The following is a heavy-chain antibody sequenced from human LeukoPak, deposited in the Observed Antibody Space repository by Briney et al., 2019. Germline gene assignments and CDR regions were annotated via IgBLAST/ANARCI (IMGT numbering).Heavy chain of an antibody. CDR1: GGTFSSYA. Sequence: SVKVSCKASGGTFSSYAISWLRQAPGQGLEWMGGIIPMFGTAYYAQKLQGRVTITADHSTSTAYMELSSLRSEDTAVYYCAREVSSGRWTFDYWGQGTLVTVSS. D-gene: IGHD3-10*02. V-gene: IGHV1-69*13. CDR2: IIPMFGTA. J-gene: IGHJ4*02. CDR3: AREVSSGRWTFDY.